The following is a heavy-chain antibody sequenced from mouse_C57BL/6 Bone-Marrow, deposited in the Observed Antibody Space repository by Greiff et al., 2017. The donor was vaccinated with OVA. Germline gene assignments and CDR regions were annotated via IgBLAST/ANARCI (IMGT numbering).Heavy chain of an antibody. V-gene: IGHV1-81*01. Sequence: QVQLQQSGAELARPGASVKLSCKASGYTFTSYGISWVKQRPGQGLEWIGEIYPRSGNTYYNEKFKGKATLTADKSSSTAYMELRSLTSEDSAVYFCARGAGSSYLAWFAYWGQGTLVTVSA. CDR2: IYPRSGNT. CDR3: ARGAGSSYLAWFAY. CDR1: GYTFTSYG. D-gene: IGHD1-1*01. J-gene: IGHJ3*01.